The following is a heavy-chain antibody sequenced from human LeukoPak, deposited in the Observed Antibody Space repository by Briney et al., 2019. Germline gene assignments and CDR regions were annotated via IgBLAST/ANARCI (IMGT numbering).Heavy chain of an antibody. Sequence: PGGSLRLSCAASGFTFSSYAMHWVRQAPGKGLEYVSAISSNGGSTYYANSVKGRFTISRDNSKNTLYLQMGSLRAEDMAVYYCARVRLDWGGSYYYYYGMDVWGQGTTVTVSS. V-gene: IGHV3-64*01. CDR2: ISSNGGST. D-gene: IGHD7-27*01. CDR1: GFTFSSYA. J-gene: IGHJ6*02. CDR3: ARVRLDWGGSYYYYYGMDV.